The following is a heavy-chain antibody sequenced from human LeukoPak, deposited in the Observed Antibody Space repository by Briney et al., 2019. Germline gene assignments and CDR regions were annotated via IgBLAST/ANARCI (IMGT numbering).Heavy chain of an antibody. V-gene: IGHV3-30-3*01. Sequence: GGSLRLSCAASGFTFSSYAMHWVRQAPGKGLEGVAVISYDGSNKYYADSVKGRFTISRDNSKNTLYLQMNSLRAEDTAVYYCARDFYSIAVAGYFDLWGRGTLVTVSS. CDR2: ISYDGSNK. CDR1: GFTFSSYA. CDR3: ARDFYSIAVAGYFDL. D-gene: IGHD6-19*01. J-gene: IGHJ2*01.